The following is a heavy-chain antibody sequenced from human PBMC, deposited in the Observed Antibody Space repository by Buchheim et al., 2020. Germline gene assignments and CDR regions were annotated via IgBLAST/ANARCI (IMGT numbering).Heavy chain of an antibody. CDR2: ISYDGSDK. J-gene: IGHJ4*02. CDR3: ARDRSTQSNYLDY. D-gene: IGHD6-13*01. V-gene: IGHV3-30-3*01. Sequence: QVHLVESEGGVVQPGRSLRLSCAASGFTFSSYAMHWVRQAPGKGLEWVAVISYDGSDKSYADSVKGRFTISRDNSKNTLYLQMSSLRTEDTAVYYCARDRSTQSNYLDYWGQGTL. CDR1: GFTFSSYA.